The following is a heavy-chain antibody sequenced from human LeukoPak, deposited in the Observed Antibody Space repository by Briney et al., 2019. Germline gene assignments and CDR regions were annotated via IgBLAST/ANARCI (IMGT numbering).Heavy chain of an antibody. V-gene: IGHV5-51*01. CDR3: ARQAAVAGFDYHYYYYMDV. CDR1: GYRFTSYW. D-gene: IGHD6-19*01. J-gene: IGHJ6*03. CDR2: IYPGDSDT. Sequence: GESLKISCKGSGYRFTSYWIGWVRQMPGKGLEWMGIIYPGDSDTRYSPSFQGQVTISADKSISTAYLQWSSLKASDTAMYYCARQAAVAGFDYHYYYYMDVWGKGTTVTISS.